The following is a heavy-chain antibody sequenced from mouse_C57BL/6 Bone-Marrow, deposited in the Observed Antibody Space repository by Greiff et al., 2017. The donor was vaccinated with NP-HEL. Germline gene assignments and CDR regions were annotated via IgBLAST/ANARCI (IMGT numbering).Heavy chain of an antibody. J-gene: IGHJ2*01. D-gene: IGHD2-2*01. CDR2: IYPGDGDT. Sequence: VQLQQSGPELVKPGASVKISCKASGYAFSSSWMNWVKQRPGKGLEWIGRIYPGDGDTNYNGKFKGKATLTADKSSSTAYMQLSSLTSEDSAVYFCERRRGYGYDFDYWGQGTTLTVSS. CDR3: ERRRGYGYDFDY. CDR1: GYAFSSSW. V-gene: IGHV1-82*01.